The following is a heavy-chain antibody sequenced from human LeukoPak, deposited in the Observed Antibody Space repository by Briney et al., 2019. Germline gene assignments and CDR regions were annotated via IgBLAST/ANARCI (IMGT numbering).Heavy chain of an antibody. Sequence: GSLRLSCAASGFTLSSYSMNWVRQAPGKGLEWVSSISSSSSYIYYADSVKGRFTISRDNAKNSLYLQMNSLRAEDTAVYYCAIGGAYDILTGWKDWGQGTLVTVSS. V-gene: IGHV3-21*01. CDR3: AIGGAYDILTGWKD. J-gene: IGHJ4*02. CDR1: GFTLSSYS. CDR2: ISSSSSYI. D-gene: IGHD3-9*01.